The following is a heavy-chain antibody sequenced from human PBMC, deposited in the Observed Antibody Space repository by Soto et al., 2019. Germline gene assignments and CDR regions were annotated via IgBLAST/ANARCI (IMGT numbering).Heavy chain of an antibody. CDR1: GYTFTNYW. D-gene: IGHD3-9*01. CDR3: ARWDYDILAGYYKGLGY. CDR2: IYPGDSHT. J-gene: IGHJ4*02. V-gene: IGHV5-51*01. Sequence: PGESLKISCKGSGYTFTNYWIGWVRQMPGKGLEWMGIIYPGDSHTRYSPSFQGQVTISADKSISTAYLQWSSLKASDTAMYFCARWDYDILAGYYKGLGYWGKGTLVTVS.